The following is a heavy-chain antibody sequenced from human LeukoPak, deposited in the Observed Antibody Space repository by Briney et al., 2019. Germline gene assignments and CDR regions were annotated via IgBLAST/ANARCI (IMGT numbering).Heavy chain of an antibody. J-gene: IGHJ4*02. Sequence: SETLSLTCSVSGGSISRYYWSWIRQPAGKGLEWIGRIHTSGSTNYNPSLKSRVTMSLDTSKNQFSLRLSSVTAADTAVYYCASSTVVTQLDYWGQGTLVTVSS. V-gene: IGHV4-4*07. CDR2: IHTSGST. CDR3: ASSTVVTQLDY. D-gene: IGHD4-23*01. CDR1: GGSISRYY.